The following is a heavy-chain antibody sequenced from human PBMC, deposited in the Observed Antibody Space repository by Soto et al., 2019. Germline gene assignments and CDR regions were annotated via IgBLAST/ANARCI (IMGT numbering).Heavy chain of an antibody. D-gene: IGHD5-12*01. Sequence: QVQLVESGGGVVQPGRSLRLSCAASGFTFSSYAMHWVRQAPGKGLEWVAVISYDGSNKYYADSVKGRFTISRDNSKNTLYLQMNSLRAEDTAVYYCATPGGNRRWLQLGYFDYWGQGTLVTVSS. J-gene: IGHJ4*02. CDR1: GFTFSSYA. V-gene: IGHV3-30-3*01. CDR2: ISYDGSNK. CDR3: ATPGGNRRWLQLGYFDY.